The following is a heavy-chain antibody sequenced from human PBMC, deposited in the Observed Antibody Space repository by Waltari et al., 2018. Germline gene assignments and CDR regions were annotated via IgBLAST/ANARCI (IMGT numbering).Heavy chain of an antibody. J-gene: IGHJ6*02. Sequence: QVQLQESGPGLVKPSQTLSLTCTVSGGSISSGSYYWSWIRQPAGKGLEWIGHIYTSGSTNYNPSLKSRVTIAVDTSKNQFSLKLSSVTAADTAVYYCARGPTYYYDSSGLGMDVWGQGTTVTVSS. V-gene: IGHV4-61*02. CDR3: ARGPTYYYDSSGLGMDV. D-gene: IGHD3-22*01. CDR2: IYTSGST. CDR1: GGSISSGSYY.